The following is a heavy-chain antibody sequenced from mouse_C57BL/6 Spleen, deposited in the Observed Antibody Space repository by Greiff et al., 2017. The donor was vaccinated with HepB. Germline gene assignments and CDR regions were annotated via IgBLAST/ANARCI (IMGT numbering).Heavy chain of an antibody. CDR1: GFSLTSYG. CDR2: IWSDGST. D-gene: IGHD1-1*01. Sequence: VQRVESGPGLVAPSQSLSITCTVSGFSLTSYGVHWVRQPPGKGLEWLVVIWSDGSTTYNSALKSRLSISKDNSKSQVFLKMNSLQTDDTAMYYCARAYYYGSSSVYAMDYWGQGTSVTVSS. CDR3: ARAYYYGSSSVYAMDY. V-gene: IGHV2-6*03. J-gene: IGHJ4*01.